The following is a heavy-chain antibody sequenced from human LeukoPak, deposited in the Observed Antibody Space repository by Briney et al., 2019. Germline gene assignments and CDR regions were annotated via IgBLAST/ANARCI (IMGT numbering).Heavy chain of an antibody. V-gene: IGHV4-61*01. CDR2: IYYSGST. D-gene: IGHD3-3*01. CDR1: GGSVSSGSYY. Sequence: SETLSLTCTVSGGSVSSGSYYWSWIRQPPGKGLEWIGYIYYSGSTNYNPSLKSRVTISVDTSKNQFSLKLSSVTAADTAVYYCASGLRFLEWTDAFDFWGQGTMVTVSS. CDR3: ASGLRFLEWTDAFDF. J-gene: IGHJ3*01.